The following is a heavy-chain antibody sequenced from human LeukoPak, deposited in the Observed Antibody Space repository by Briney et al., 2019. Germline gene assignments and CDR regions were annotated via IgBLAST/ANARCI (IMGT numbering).Heavy chain of an antibody. D-gene: IGHD6-6*01. V-gene: IGHV3-48*01. CDR2: ISSSSSTI. Sequence: GGSLRLSCAASGFTFSSYSMNWVRQAPGKGLEWVSYISSSSSTIYYADSVKGRFTISRDNAKNSLYLQMNSLRAEDTAVYYCARDMYSSFHDAFDIWGQGTMVTVSS. CDR3: ARDMYSSFHDAFDI. J-gene: IGHJ3*02. CDR1: GFTFSSYS.